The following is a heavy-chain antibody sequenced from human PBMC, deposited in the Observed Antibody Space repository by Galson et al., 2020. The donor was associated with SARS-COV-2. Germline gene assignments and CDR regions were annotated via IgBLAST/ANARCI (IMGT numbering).Heavy chain of an antibody. CDR2: IWNDGSRK. J-gene: IGHJ5*02. CDR3: ARDCAVANVGGRFDP. CDR1: GFTFSNYG. Sequence: GGSLRLSCVASGFTFSNYGMHWVRQAPGKGLEWVAVIWNDGSRKNYADSVKGRFTISRDNSKNTLYLQMNSLSAEYTAVYFGARDCAVANVGGRFDPWGQGTLVTVSS. V-gene: IGHV3-33*01. D-gene: IGHD6-19*01.